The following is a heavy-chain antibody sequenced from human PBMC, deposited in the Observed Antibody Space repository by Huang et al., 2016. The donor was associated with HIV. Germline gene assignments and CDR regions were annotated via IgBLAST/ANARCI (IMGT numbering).Heavy chain of an antibody. CDR1: GGSISTSGYY. J-gene: IGHJ4*02. CDR3: ARQDTSGWYADPYYFDY. CDR2: IYYSGGT. D-gene: IGHD6-19*01. V-gene: IGHV4-39*01. Sequence: QLQLQESGPGLVKPSETLSLTCTVSGGSISTSGYYWGWIRQPPGKGLEWIGSIYYSGGTSYNPSRKSRVTRSVDTSKSQFSLKLSSVTAADTAVYYCARQDTSGWYADPYYFDYWGQGTLITVSS.